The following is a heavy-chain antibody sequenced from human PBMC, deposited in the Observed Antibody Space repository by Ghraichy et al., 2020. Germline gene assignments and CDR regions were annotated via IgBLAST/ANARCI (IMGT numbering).Heavy chain of an antibody. CDR2: IYYSGST. CDR3: ARVPAGLDYGALHVKPDY. CDR1: GGSVSSGSYY. J-gene: IGHJ4*02. V-gene: IGHV4-61*01. D-gene: IGHD4-17*01. Sequence: SETLSLTCTVSGGSVSSGSYYWSWIRQPPGKGLEWIGYIYYSGSTNYNPSLKSRVTISVDTSKNQFSLKLSSVTAADTAVYYCARVPAGLDYGALHVKPDYWGQGTLVTVSS.